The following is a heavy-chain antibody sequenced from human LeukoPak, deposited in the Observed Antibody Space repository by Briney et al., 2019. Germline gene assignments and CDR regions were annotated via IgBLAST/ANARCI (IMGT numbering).Heavy chain of an antibody. V-gene: IGHV4-4*07. J-gene: IGHJ4*02. CDR1: GDSISSYS. D-gene: IGHD4-17*01. Sequence: SETLSLTCIVSGDSISSYSWSWIRQPAGKGLEWIGRCCPSGNPNYNPSPQSRVTMSVDTSKSQFSLKMTSVTAADTAVYYCVRDRRGDYGVDYWGQGTLVTVSS. CDR2: CCPSGNP. CDR3: VRDRRGDYGVDY.